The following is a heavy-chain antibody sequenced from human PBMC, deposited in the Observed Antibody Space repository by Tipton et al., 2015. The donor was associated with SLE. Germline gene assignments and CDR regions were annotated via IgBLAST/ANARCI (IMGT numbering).Heavy chain of an antibody. V-gene: IGHV4-59*07. D-gene: IGHD5-18*01. CDR2: IYYSGST. Sequence: TLSLTCTVSGGSISSCHWSWIRQPPGKGLEWIGYIYYSGSTNYNPSLKSRVTISVDTSKNQFSLKLSSVTAADTAVYYCARNVDTAMVLWFDPWGQGTLVTVSS. CDR3: ARNVDTAMVLWFDP. CDR1: GGSISSCH. J-gene: IGHJ5*02.